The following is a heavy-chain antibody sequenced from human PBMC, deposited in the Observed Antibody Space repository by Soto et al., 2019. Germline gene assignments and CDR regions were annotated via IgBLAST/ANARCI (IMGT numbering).Heavy chain of an antibody. CDR1: GFIFSEST. D-gene: IGHD2-15*01. V-gene: IGHV3-64D*06. Sequence: LRLSCSASGFIFSESTIYWVRQVPGKGLEAISAVSTSGRSTYYADSVKDRFTISRDNSKNTLFLQMGSLRPEDTAIYYCVKQAHGLDGVAFDYWGQGTQVTVSS. CDR3: VKQAHGLDGVAFDY. CDR2: VSTSGRST. J-gene: IGHJ4*02.